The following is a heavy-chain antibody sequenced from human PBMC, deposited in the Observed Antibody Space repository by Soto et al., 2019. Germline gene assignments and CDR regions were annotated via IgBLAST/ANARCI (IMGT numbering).Heavy chain of an antibody. D-gene: IGHD6-19*01. CDR1: GDSITGDNW. V-gene: IGHV4-4*02. Sequence: SETLSLTCAVSGDSITGDNWWSWVRQPPGKGLEWIGEIYHSGSTNYNPSLKSRVTISVDKSKNQFSLKLSSVTAADTAVYYFSLKHSGSYLRSYYGMDVWGQGTTVTVSS. CDR2: IYHSGST. J-gene: IGHJ6*02. CDR3: SLKHSGSYLRSYYGMDV.